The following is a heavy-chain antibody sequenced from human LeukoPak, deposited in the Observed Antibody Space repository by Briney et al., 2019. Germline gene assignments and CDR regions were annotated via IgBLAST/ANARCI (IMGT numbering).Heavy chain of an antibody. J-gene: IGHJ4*02. V-gene: IGHV3-23*01. CDR1: GFIFSSYA. CDR3: AKWSTGSSSSEFDY. Sequence: GGSLRLSCAASGFIFSSYAMSWVRQAPGKGLEWVSGISGSGGGTYYADSVKGRFTISRDNSKYTLYLQMNSLRAEDTAVYYCAKWSTGSSSSEFDYWGQGTLVTVSS. CDR2: ISGSGGGT. D-gene: IGHD6-6*01.